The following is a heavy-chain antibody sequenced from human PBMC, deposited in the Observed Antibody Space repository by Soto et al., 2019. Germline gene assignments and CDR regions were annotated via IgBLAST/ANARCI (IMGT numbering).Heavy chain of an antibody. D-gene: IGHD6-6*01. CDR3: ARLWSGSSSYYYYGMDV. V-gene: IGHV4-34*01. J-gene: IGHJ6*02. Sequence: PSETLSLTCAVYGGSFSGYYWSWIRQPPGKGLEWIGEINHSGSTNYNPSLKSRVTISVDTSKNQFSLKLSSVTAADTAVYYCARLWSGSSSYYYYGMDVWGQGTTVTVSS. CDR1: GGSFSGYY. CDR2: INHSGST.